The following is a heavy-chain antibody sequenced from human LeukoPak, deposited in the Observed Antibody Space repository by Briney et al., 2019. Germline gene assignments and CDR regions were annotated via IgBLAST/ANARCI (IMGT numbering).Heavy chain of an antibody. Sequence: ASVKVSCKASGYTFTSYYMHWVRQAPGQGLEWMGIINPSGGSTSHAQKFQGRVTMTRDTSTSTVYMGLSSLRSEDTAVYYCARDLSGPSAFDIWGQGTMVTVSS. V-gene: IGHV1-46*01. D-gene: IGHD5-12*01. CDR2: INPSGGST. CDR1: GYTFTSYY. J-gene: IGHJ3*02. CDR3: ARDLSGPSAFDI.